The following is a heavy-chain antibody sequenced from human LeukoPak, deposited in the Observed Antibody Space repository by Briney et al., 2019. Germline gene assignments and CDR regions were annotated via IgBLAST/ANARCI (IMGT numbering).Heavy chain of an antibody. J-gene: IGHJ5*02. CDR1: GGSFSGYY. CDR3: ARNVKYYDYVWVAPGRFAP. D-gene: IGHD3-16*01. CDR2: INHLGNT. V-gene: IGHV4-34*01. Sequence: SETLSLTCAVSGGSFSGYYWSWIRQSPGKGLEWIGEINHLGNTNYNPSLKSRVTILIDTSKLQFSLKLISVTAADTAVYFCARNVKYYDYVWVAPGRFAPWGQGTLVTVSS.